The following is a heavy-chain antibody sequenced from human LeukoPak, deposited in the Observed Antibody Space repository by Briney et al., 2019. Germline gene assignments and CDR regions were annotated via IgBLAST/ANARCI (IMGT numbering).Heavy chain of an antibody. CDR1: GFTFSNAW. D-gene: IGHD1-14*01. CDR3: TANRVFDY. J-gene: IGHJ4*02. CDR2: IKSKPDGGTT. Sequence: GGSLRLSCAASGFTFSNAWMSWVRQAPGKGLEWVGRIKSKPDGGTTDYAAPVKGRFTISRDDSKNTLYLQMNSLKTEDTAVYYCTANRVFDYWGQGTLVTVSS. V-gene: IGHV3-15*01.